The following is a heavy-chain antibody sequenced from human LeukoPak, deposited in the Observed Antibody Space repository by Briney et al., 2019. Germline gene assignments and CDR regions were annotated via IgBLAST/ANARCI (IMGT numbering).Heavy chain of an antibody. CDR2: IYYSGST. CDR3: ARVDPDGYSDY. Sequence: SETLSPTCTVSGGSINYNYWSWIRQPPGKGLEWIGYIYYSGSTKYNPSLKSRVTISVDTSKNQFSLKLSAVTAADTAVDYCARVDPDGYSDYWGQGTLVTVSS. D-gene: IGHD3-22*01. V-gene: IGHV4-59*01. CDR1: GGSINYNY. J-gene: IGHJ4*02.